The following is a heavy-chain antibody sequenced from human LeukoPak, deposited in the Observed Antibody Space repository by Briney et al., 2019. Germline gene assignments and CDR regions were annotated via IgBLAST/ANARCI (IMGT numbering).Heavy chain of an antibody. V-gene: IGHV3-23*01. J-gene: IGHJ3*02. Sequence: GGSLRLSCAASGFTFSSYAMSWVRQAPGKGLEWVSGISGSGGSTYYADSVKGRCTISRDNSKNTLYLQMNSLRAEDTAVYYCAKVSPPADYGEPIDAFDIWGQGTMVTVSS. CDR3: AKVSPPADYGEPIDAFDI. CDR2: ISGSGGST. D-gene: IGHD4-17*01. CDR1: GFTFSSYA.